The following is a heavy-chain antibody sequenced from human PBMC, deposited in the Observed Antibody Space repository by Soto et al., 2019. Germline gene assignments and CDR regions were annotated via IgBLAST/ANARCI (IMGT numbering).Heavy chain of an antibody. Sequence: EVQLVESGGDFVQPGGSLRLSCVASGFAFSSHWMYWVRQAPGKGLVWVSRINSDGTITTYADSVKGRFTISRDNAKNTLYLQTNSLRVEDTVLYYCVRAPDRYSYSGVDVWGQGTTVIVS. V-gene: IGHV3-74*01. CDR2: INSDGTIT. CDR1: GFAFSSHW. CDR3: VRAPDRYSYSGVDV. D-gene: IGHD1-1*01. J-gene: IGHJ6*02.